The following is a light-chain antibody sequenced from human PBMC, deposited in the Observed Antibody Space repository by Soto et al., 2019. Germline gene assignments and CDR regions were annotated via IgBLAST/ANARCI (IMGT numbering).Light chain of an antibody. CDR3: AAWDDSLNGHV. CDR1: SSNIGTSS. CDR2: TTN. V-gene: IGLV1-44*01. Sequence: QSALTQPHSASGTPGQRVTTSCSGSSSNIGTSSVHWFQQLPGTAPKLHISTTNQRPSGVPERFSGSKSGTSASLAISGLQSEDEADYYCAAWDDSLNGHVFGTGTKVTVL. J-gene: IGLJ1*01.